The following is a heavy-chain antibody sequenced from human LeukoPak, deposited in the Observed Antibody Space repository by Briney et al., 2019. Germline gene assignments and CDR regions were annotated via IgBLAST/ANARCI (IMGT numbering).Heavy chain of an antibody. Sequence: PSETLSLTCTVSGGSISSYYWSWIRQPPGKGLEWIGYIYYSGSTNYNPSLKSRVTISVDTSKNQFSLKLSSVTAADTAVYYCAYYDSSGYYFDYWGQGTLVTVSS. CDR1: GGSISSYY. V-gene: IGHV4-59*01. D-gene: IGHD3-22*01. CDR2: IYYSGST. CDR3: AYYDSSGYYFDY. J-gene: IGHJ4*02.